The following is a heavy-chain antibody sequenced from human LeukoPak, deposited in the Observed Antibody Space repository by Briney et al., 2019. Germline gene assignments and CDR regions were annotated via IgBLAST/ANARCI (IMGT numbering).Heavy chain of an antibody. CDR3: ASRYCTGVNCFAASYMCMDV. J-gene: IGHJ6*03. Sequence: GGSLRLSCAASGLSVSGYWLTWVRQAPGKGLEWVANIKQDGSEKNYVDSVKGRFTISRDNADNSVYLEMTNLGVEDTAVYFCASRYCTGVNCFAASYMCMDVWGKGTTVTVSS. CDR1: GLSVSGYW. D-gene: IGHD2-8*02. CDR2: IKQDGSEK. V-gene: IGHV3-7*01.